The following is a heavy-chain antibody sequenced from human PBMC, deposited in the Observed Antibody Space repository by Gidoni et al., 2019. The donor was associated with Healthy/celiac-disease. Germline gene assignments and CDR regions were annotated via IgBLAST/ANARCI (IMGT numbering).Heavy chain of an antibody. Sequence: EVQLVESGGGLVTPGGSLRLSCAASGFTFSSSRMNWVRQAAGKGLEWVSSISSISSYIYYADSVKGRFTITRDNAKNSLYLQMNSLRAEDTAVYYCARETQEQFVEWEDYNPGYAFDIWGQGTMVTVSS. J-gene: IGHJ3*02. D-gene: IGHD3-3*01. CDR1: GFTFSSSR. CDR3: ARETQEQFVEWEDYNPGYAFDI. V-gene: IGHV3-21*01. CDR2: ISSISSYI.